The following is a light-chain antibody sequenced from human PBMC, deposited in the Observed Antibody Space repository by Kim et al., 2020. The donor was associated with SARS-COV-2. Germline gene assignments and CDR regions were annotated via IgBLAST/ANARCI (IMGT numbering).Light chain of an antibody. V-gene: IGKV3-11*01. CDR3: QQRSDWPIT. CDR2: DAS. J-gene: IGKJ5*01. CDR1: HNINTY. Sequence: EIVLTQSPATLSLSPGVRTTLSCRASHNINTYLAWYQQKPGQAPRLLIYDASNRATGIPARFSGSGSGTDFTLTISSLEPEDFAVYYCQQRSDWPITFGQGTRLEIK.